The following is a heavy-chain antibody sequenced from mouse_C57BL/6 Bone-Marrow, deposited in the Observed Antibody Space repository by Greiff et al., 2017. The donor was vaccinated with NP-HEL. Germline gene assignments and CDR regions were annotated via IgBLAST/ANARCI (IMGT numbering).Heavy chain of an antibody. CDR2: IYWDDDK. J-gene: IGHJ4*01. V-gene: IGHV8-12*01. D-gene: IGHD1-1*01. Sequence: QVTLKESGPGILQSSQTLSLTCSFSGFSLSTSGMGVSWIRQPSGKGLEWLAHIYWDDDKRYNPSLKSRLTISKDTSRNQVFLKITSVDTADTATYYCARSYYYGSSWYAMDYWGQGTSVTVSS. CDR1: GFSLSTSGMG. CDR3: ARSYYYGSSWYAMDY.